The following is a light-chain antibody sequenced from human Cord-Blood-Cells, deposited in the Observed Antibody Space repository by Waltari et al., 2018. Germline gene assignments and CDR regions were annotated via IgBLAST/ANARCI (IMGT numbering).Light chain of an antibody. CDR2: EVS. V-gene: IGLV2-8*01. CDR3: SSYAGSNNLV. CDR1: SSDVGGYNY. J-gene: IGLJ3*02. Sequence: QSALTQPPSASGSPGQSVTISCTGTSSDVGGYNYVSWYQQHPGKAPKLMMYEVSKRPAGVPVRFSGSKSGNAASLTVSGLQAEDEAAYYCSSYAGSNNLVFGGGPKLTVL.